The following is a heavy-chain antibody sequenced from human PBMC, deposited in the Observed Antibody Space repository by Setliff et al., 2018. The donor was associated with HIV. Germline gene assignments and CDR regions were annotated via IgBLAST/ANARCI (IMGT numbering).Heavy chain of an antibody. CDR3: ARDLSPYGSGDSYYYYGMDV. V-gene: IGHV4-31*03. Sequence: SETLSLTCTVSGGSISSSGNYWTWIRQRPGKGLEGIGYIYHTGTTYYHPSLKSRVLISVDTSNNQFSLRLRSVTAADTAVYYWARDLSPYGSGDSYYYYGMDVWGQGTTVTVSS. CDR1: GGSISSSGNY. D-gene: IGHD3-10*01. CDR2: IYHTGTT. J-gene: IGHJ6*02.